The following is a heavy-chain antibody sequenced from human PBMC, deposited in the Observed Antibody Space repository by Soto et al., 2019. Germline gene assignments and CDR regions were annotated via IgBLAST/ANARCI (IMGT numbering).Heavy chain of an antibody. J-gene: IGHJ4*02. D-gene: IGHD6-19*01. CDR3: AREVKVAGTTFFDY. CDR2: IYYSRSP. V-gene: IGHV4-30-4*01. Sequence: QVQLQESGPGLVKPSQTLSLTCTVSGGSISSGDSYWSWIRPPPGKGLEWIGYIYYSRSPYYNPSHKSRVTIALDTSKNQFSLKLSSVTAAATAVYYCAREVKVAGTTFFDYWGQGTLVTVSS. CDR1: GGSISSGDSY.